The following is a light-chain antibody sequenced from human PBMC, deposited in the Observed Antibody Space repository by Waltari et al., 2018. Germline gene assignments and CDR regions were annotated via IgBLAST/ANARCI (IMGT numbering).Light chain of an antibody. CDR1: QSISDY. CDR3: QHYSGFSSRT. V-gene: IGKV1-5*01. Sequence: DIQMTQSPSTLSPSVGDTVTITCRASQSISDYLAWYQQKPGKAPKLLIYDASTLKNGVQSRFSGSVSVTEFTLTISSLQPDDFATYYCQHYSGFSSRTFGQGTKVDIK. J-gene: IGKJ1*01. CDR2: DAS.